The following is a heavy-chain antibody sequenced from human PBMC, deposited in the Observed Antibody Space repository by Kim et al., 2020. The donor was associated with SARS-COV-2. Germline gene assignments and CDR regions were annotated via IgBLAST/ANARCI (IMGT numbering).Heavy chain of an antibody. J-gene: IGHJ4*02. V-gene: IGHV4-39*02. D-gene: IGHD3-3*01. Sequence: SETLSLTCSVSGGSISNNHSYWIWMPQRPGKGLDWYICFSYRRNTYYNPTRQIPITIYTSMSKNHLSLTSISATAADAALCYCMTRVENLEGGIDCWGQG. CDR3: MTRVENLEGGIDC. CDR1: GGSISNNHSY. CDR2: FSYRRNT.